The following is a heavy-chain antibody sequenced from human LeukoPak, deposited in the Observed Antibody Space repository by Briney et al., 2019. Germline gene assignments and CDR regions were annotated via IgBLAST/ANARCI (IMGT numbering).Heavy chain of an antibody. CDR2: ISWNSGSI. D-gene: IGHD3-22*01. Sequence: GGSLRLSCAASGFTFSSYAMSWVRQAPGKGLEWVSGISWNSGSIGYADSVKGRFTISRDNAKNSLYLQMNSLRAEDTALYYCVKDTGGYYDSSGTNDYWGQGTLVTVSS. V-gene: IGHV3-9*01. J-gene: IGHJ4*02. CDR1: GFTFSSYA. CDR3: VKDTGGYYDSSGTNDY.